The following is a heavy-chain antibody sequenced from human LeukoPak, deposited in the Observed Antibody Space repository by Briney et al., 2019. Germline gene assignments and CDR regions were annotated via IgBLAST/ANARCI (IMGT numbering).Heavy chain of an antibody. D-gene: IGHD2/OR15-2a*01. V-gene: IGHV3-30*03. Sequence: GGSLRLSCAASGFTLSSYGMHWVRQAPGKGLEWVAVISYDGSNKYYADPVKGRFTISRDNSKNTLYLQMNSLRAEDTAVYYCARDKSTWGIFPSRGVDVWDQGTTVTVSS. J-gene: IGHJ6*02. CDR3: ARDKSTWGIFPSRGVDV. CDR1: GFTLSSYG. CDR2: ISYDGSNK.